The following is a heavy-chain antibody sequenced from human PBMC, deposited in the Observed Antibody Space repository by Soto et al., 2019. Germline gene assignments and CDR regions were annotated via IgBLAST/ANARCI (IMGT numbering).Heavy chain of an antibody. J-gene: IGHJ4*02. Sequence: ASVKVSCKASGYTFTSYGISWVRQAPGQGLEWMGWISAYNGNTNYAQKLQGRVTMTTDTSTSTAYMELRSLRSDDTDVYYCASGVVYDSSGYYGYWGQGTLVTVSS. V-gene: IGHV1-18*04. CDR2: ISAYNGNT. D-gene: IGHD3-22*01. CDR1: GYTFTSYG. CDR3: ASGVVYDSSGYYGY.